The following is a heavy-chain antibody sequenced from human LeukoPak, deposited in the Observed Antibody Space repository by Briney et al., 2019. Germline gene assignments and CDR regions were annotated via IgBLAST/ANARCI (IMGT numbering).Heavy chain of an antibody. Sequence: GTPLILSCRASDIIFSYFVIQWLRQAADKGLGRGVSLWCNGINRYYADFEKRLFIISRDYFKNALFLQMDSLRAEGTAMFYCARARNNYDESGYSALDHWGQGTLVTVSS. CDR3: ARARNNYDESGYSALDH. CDR1: DIIFSYFV. CDR2: LWCNGINR. D-gene: IGHD3-3*01. J-gene: IGHJ4*02. V-gene: IGHV3-33*01.